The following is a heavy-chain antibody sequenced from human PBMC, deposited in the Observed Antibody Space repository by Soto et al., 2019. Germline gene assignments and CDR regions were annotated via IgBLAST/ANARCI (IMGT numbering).Heavy chain of an antibody. J-gene: IGHJ3*02. V-gene: IGHV3-23*01. Sequence: GGSLRLSCAASGFTFSSYAMSWVRQAPGKGLEWVSAISGSGGSTYYADSEKGRFTISRDNSKNTLYLQMNSLRAEDTAVYYCAKLQRWLPRVDSFDIWGQGTMVTVSS. CDR2: ISGSGGST. D-gene: IGHD5-12*01. CDR1: GFTFSSYA. CDR3: AKLQRWLPRVDSFDI.